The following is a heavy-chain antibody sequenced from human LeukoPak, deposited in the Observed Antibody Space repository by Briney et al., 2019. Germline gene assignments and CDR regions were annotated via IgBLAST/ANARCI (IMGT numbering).Heavy chain of an antibody. CDR3: TRSVFPYYFDC. CDR2: TNNDGSST. V-gene: IGHV3-74*01. J-gene: IGHJ4*02. D-gene: IGHD3-10*02. Sequence: AGSLRLSCVASGFTFSNYWIHWVRQAPGKGLVWVSRTNNDGSSTTYADFVKGRFTSSRDNAKNTLYLQMDSLRAEDTAVYYCTRSVFPYYFDCWGQGTLVTVSS. CDR1: GFTFSNYW.